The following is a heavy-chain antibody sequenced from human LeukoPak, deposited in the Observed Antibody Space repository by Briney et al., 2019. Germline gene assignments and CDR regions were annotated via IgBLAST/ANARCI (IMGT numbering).Heavy chain of an antibody. CDR3: ASRSDAFDV. Sequence: GGSLRLSCVASGFTFSSYAMSWVRQAPGKGLEWVSVISGSGGSTYYADSVKGRFTISRDNSKNMVYLQMNGLRGEDTALYYCASRSDAFDVWGQGTMVTVSS. J-gene: IGHJ3*01. CDR2: ISGSGGST. V-gene: IGHV3-23*01. CDR1: GFTFSSYA.